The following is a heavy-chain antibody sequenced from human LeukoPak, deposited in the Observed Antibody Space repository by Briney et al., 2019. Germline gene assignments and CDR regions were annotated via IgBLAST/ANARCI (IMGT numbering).Heavy chain of an antibody. CDR3: AKSDDSSGYYSDAFDI. CDR1: GFTFSSSW. CDR2: IKPDGSDK. J-gene: IGHJ3*02. D-gene: IGHD3-22*01. V-gene: IGHV3-7*01. Sequence: GGSLRLSCAASGFTFSSSWMGWVRQAPGKGLEWVANIKPDGSDKYYVDSVKGRFTISRDNAKNSLYLQMNSLRAEDTAVYYCAKSDDSSGYYSDAFDIWGQGTMVTVSS.